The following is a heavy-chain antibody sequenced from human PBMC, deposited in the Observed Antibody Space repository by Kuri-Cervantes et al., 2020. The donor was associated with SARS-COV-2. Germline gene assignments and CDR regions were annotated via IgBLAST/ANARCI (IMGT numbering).Heavy chain of an antibody. J-gene: IGHJ6*03. CDR2: IKQDGSET. Sequence: GESLKISCAASEFAFRYYWMTWVRQAPGRGLEWVANIKQDGSETYYVDSVKGRFTISRDNAGNSLYLQMNSLKTEDTAVYYCTTQRGYSYGYPTYYYMDVWGKGTTVTVSS. D-gene: IGHD5-18*01. CDR1: EFAFRYYW. CDR3: TTQRGYSYGYPTYYYMDV. V-gene: IGHV3-7*03.